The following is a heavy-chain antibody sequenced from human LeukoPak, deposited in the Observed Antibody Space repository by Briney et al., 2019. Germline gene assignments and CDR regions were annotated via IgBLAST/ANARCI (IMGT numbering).Heavy chain of an antibody. CDR2: LSYSGRT. V-gene: IGHV4-39*01. CDR3: ARHDRRDGYDYPHDFDY. D-gene: IGHD5-24*01. J-gene: IGHJ4*02. CDR1: GGSISSRSYY. Sequence: SETLSFTCTVSGGSISSRSYYWGWIRQPPGKGLEWVGNLSYSGRTYYTPSLKSRVTISADTSKNEFSLKLSSVTAADTAMYYCARHDRRDGYDYPHDFDYWGQRTLVTVSS.